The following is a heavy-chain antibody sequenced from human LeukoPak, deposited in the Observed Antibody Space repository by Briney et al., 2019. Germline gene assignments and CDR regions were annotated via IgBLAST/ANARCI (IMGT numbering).Heavy chain of an antibody. Sequence: ASVKVSCTASGYTFTGYCIHWVRQAPGQGLEWMGWIDPHSGGTDYAQKFQGRVTMTRDTSISTAYLELSSLRSDDTAIFYCARDPAADAFDFWGQGTTVTVSS. CDR3: ARDPAADAFDF. V-gene: IGHV1-2*02. J-gene: IGHJ3*01. CDR1: GYTFTGYC. CDR2: IDPHSGGT.